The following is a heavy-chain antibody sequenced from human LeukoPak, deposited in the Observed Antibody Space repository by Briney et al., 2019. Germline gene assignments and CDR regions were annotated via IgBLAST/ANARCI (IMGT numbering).Heavy chain of an antibody. D-gene: IGHD2-2*01. Sequence: GESLKISCKGSGYSFTSYWIGWVRQMPGKGLEWMGIIYPGDSDTRYSPSFQGQVTISADKSISTAYLQWSSPKASDTAMYYCARGSGYCSSTSCLMDYYYYMDVWGKGTTVTVSS. CDR3: ARGSGYCSSTSCLMDYYYYMDV. CDR1: GYSFTSYW. J-gene: IGHJ6*03. CDR2: IYPGDSDT. V-gene: IGHV5-51*01.